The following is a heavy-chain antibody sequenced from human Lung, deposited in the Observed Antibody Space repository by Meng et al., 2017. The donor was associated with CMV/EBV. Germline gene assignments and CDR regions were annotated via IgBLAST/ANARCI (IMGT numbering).Heavy chain of an antibody. J-gene: IGHJ2*01. D-gene: IGHD6-13*01. V-gene: IGHV4-31*03. CDR3: ARPGAAAETEGFDL. CDR2: IYYSGST. CDR1: GGSISSGGYY. Sequence: LXCTVSGGSISSGGYYWSWIRQHPGKGLELIGYIYYSGSTYYNPSLKGRVTISVDTSKNQFSLKLSSVTAADTAVYYCARPGAAAETEGFDLWGRGTXVTVSS.